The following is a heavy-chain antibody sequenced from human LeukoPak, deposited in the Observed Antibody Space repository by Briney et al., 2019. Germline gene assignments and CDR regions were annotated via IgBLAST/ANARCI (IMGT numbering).Heavy chain of an antibody. V-gene: IGHV3-11*01. Sequence: GGSLRLSCAASGFTFSDYYMSWIRQAPAKGLEWLSYISSTDVIWYADSVKGRFTISRDNAKNSLYLQMSSLRAEDTAIYYCARAVRIRFLEWLPYYYYYMDVWGKGTTVTVSS. D-gene: IGHD3-3*01. CDR3: ARAVRIRFLEWLPYYYYYMDV. CDR2: ISSTDVI. J-gene: IGHJ6*03. CDR1: GFTFSDYY.